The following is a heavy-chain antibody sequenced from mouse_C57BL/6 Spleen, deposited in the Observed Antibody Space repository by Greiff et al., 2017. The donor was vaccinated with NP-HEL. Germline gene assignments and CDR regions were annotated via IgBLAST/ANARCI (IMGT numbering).Heavy chain of an antibody. D-gene: IGHD2-13*01. V-gene: IGHV1-80*01. CDR1: GYAFSSYW. Sequence: QVQLKESGAELVKPGASVKISCKASGYAFSSYWMNWVKQRPGKGLEWIGQIYPGDGDTNYNGKFKGKATLTADKSSSTAYMQLSSLTSEDSAVYFCARSADLDAMDYWGQGTSVTVSS. CDR2: IYPGDGDT. J-gene: IGHJ4*01. CDR3: ARSADLDAMDY.